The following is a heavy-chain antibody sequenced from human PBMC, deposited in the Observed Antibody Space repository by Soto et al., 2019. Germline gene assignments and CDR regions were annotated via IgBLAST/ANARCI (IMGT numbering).Heavy chain of an antibody. CDR1: GGSFSGYY. J-gene: IGHJ3*02. D-gene: IGHD3-9*01. V-gene: IGHV4-34*01. CDR3: AERDYDILTGPSDAFDI. CDR2: INHSGST. Sequence: SETLSLTCAVYGGSFSGYYWSWIRQPPGKGLEWIGEINHSGSTNYNPSLKSRVTISVDTSKNQFSLKLSSVTAADTAVYYCAERDYDILTGPSDAFDIWGQGTMVTVSS.